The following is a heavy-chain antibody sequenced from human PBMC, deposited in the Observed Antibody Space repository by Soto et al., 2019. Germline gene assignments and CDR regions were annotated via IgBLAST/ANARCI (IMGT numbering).Heavy chain of an antibody. V-gene: IGHV1-69*13. J-gene: IGHJ4*02. CDR1: GGTFSSYA. CDR2: IIPIFGTA. Sequence: SVKVSCKASGGTFSSYAISWVRQAPGQGLEWMGGIIPIFGTANYAQKFQGRVTITADESTSTAYMELSSLRSEDTAVYYCARDSGFDYDSSGYYSPGDYWAQGTLVTGSS. CDR3: ARDSGFDYDSSGYYSPGDY. D-gene: IGHD3-22*01.